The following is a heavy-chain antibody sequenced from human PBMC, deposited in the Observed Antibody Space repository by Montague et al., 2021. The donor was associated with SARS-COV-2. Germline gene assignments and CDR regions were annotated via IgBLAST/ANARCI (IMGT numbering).Heavy chain of an antibody. D-gene: IGHD3-3*01. CDR2: IYSGGSST. Sequence: SLRLSCAASGFTFSSYAMSWVRQAPGKGLEWVSVIYSGGSSTYYXXSLKGRFTISRDNSKNTLYLQMNSLRAEDTAVYYCAKGGYSPLTIFGVVRSHYYFDYWGQGTLVTVSS. CDR1: GFTFSSYA. J-gene: IGHJ4*02. CDR3: AKGGYSPLTIFGVVRSHYYFDY. V-gene: IGHV3-23*03.